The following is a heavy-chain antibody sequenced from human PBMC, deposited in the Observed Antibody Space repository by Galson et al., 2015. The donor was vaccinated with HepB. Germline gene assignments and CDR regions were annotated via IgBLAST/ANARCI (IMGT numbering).Heavy chain of an antibody. Sequence: ETLSLTCTVSGGSISSSSYYWGWIRQHPGKGLEWIGRIYYSGSTYYNPSLKSRVTISEDTSKNQFSLKLSYVTAADTAVYYCARTAHSGYGDWFDPWGQGTLVTVSS. CDR3: ARTAHSGYGDWFDP. D-gene: IGHD5-12*01. V-gene: IGHV4-39*01. J-gene: IGHJ5*02. CDR2: IYYSGST. CDR1: GGSISSSSYY.